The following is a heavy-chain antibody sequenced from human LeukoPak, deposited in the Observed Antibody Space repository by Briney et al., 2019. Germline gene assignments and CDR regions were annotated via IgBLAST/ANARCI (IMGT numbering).Heavy chain of an antibody. CDR2: ISYDGSNK. D-gene: IGHD4-17*01. CDR1: GFTFNNYG. Sequence: GGSLRLSCAASGFTFNNYGMHWVRQAPGKGLEWVAVISYDGSNKYYADSVKGRFTISRDNSKNTLYLQMNSLRAEDTAVYYCARRAHYGDYSLFDYWGQGTLVTVSS. CDR3: ARRAHYGDYSLFDY. J-gene: IGHJ4*02. V-gene: IGHV3-30*03.